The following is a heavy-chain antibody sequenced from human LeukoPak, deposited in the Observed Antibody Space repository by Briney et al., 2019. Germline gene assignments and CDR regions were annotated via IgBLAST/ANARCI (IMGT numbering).Heavy chain of an antibody. CDR1: GFTFSDLY. Sequence: GGSLRLSCAASGFTFSDLYMSWIRQAPRKGLEWVSYISGSDSSIYYADSVRGRFTISRDNAKNSLYLQMNSLGAEDTAVYYCARHHGDYWGQGTPVTVSS. J-gene: IGHJ4*02. D-gene: IGHD1-14*01. V-gene: IGHV3-11*04. CDR2: ISGSDSSI. CDR3: ARHHGDY.